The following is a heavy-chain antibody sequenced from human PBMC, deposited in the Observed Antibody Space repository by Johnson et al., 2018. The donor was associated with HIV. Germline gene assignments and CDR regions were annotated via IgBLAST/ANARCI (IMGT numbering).Heavy chain of an antibody. V-gene: IGHV3-66*01. CDR2: IYRGGAT. Sequence: VQLVESGGGLVQPGGSLRLSCAAYGFTVSSNYMSWLRQAPGKALEWVSVIYRGGATYSAASVQGRFTISRVNSKNTLYLQMNSLRAEDTAVYYCATSGDKYSSNWGDVFDIWGPGTMVTVSA. CDR3: ATSGDKYSSNWGDVFDI. D-gene: IGHD7-27*01. CDR1: GFTVSSNY. J-gene: IGHJ3*02.